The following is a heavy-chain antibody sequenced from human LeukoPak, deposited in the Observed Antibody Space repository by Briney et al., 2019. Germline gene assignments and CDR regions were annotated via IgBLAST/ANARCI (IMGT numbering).Heavy chain of an antibody. J-gene: IGHJ6*03. V-gene: IGHV4-34*01. CDR1: GGSFSGYY. CDR3: ARLRRGYCSGGSCYSRYYYYYMDV. D-gene: IGHD2-15*01. CDR2: INHSGST. Sequence: PSETLSLTCAVYGGSFSGYYWSWIRQPPGKGLEWIGEINHSGSTNYNPSLKSRVTISVDTSKNQFSLKLSSVTAADTAVYYCARLRRGYCSGGSCYSRYYYYYMDVWGKGTTVTVSS.